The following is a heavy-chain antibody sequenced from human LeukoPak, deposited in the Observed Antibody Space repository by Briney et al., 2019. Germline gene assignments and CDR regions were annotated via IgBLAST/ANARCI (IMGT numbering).Heavy chain of an antibody. CDR3: ARGGLTTVNSYYYYMDV. D-gene: IGHD4-11*01. CDR2: INHSGST. V-gene: IGHV4-34*01. J-gene: IGHJ6*03. CDR1: GGSFSGYY. Sequence: PSETLSLTCAVYGGSFSGYYWSWIRQPPGKGLEWIGEINHSGSTNYNPSLKSRVTISVDTSKNQFSLKLSSVTAADTAVYYCARGGLTTVNSYYYYMDVWGKGTTVTVSS.